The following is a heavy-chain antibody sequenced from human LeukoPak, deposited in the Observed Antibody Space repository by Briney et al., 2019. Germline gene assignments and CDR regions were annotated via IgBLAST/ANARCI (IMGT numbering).Heavy chain of an antibody. CDR3: ARQSIFGVAEGWFDP. V-gene: IGHV4-34*01. CDR1: GGSFSGYY. J-gene: IGHJ5*02. CDR2: INHSGST. D-gene: IGHD3-3*02. Sequence: SETLSLTCAVYGGSFSGYYWSWIRQPPGKGLEWIGEINHSGSTNYNPSLKSRVTIPVDTSKNQFSLKLSSVTAADTAVYYCARQSIFGVAEGWFDPWGQGTLVTVSS.